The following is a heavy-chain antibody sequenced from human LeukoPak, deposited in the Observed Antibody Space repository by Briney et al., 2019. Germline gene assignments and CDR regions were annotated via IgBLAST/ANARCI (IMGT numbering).Heavy chain of an antibody. J-gene: IGHJ4*02. Sequence: EGSLRLSCAASGFTFSSYAMSWVRQAPGKGLEWVSAISSSGGSTYYADSVKGRFTSSRDNSKNTLYLQMNSLRAEDTAVYYCAKKGYYDSSGYPYYFDYWGQGTLVTVSS. CDR1: GFTFSSYA. D-gene: IGHD3-22*01. CDR3: AKKGYYDSSGYPYYFDY. CDR2: ISSSGGST. V-gene: IGHV3-23*01.